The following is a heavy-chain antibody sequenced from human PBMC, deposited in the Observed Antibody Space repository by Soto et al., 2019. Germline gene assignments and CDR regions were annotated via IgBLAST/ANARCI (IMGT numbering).Heavy chain of an antibody. Sequence: SVKVSCKASGGTFSSYAISWVRQAPGQGLEWMGGIIPIFGTANYAQKFQGRVTITADESTSTAYMELSSLRSEDTAVYYCARFMEVPAANYYYGMDVWGQGTTVTVSS. J-gene: IGHJ6*02. D-gene: IGHD2-2*01. V-gene: IGHV1-69*13. CDR2: IIPIFGTA. CDR3: ARFMEVPAANYYYGMDV. CDR1: GGTFSSYA.